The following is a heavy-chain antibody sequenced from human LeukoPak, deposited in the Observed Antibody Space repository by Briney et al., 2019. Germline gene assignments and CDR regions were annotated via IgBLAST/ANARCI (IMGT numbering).Heavy chain of an antibody. CDR1: GYTFTGYY. CDR2: INPNSGGT. CDR3: ARGGGCTSFSCDFDF. V-gene: IGHV1-2*02. J-gene: IGHJ4*02. Sequence: ASVKVSCKASGYTFTGYYMHWVRQAPGQGLEWMGWINPNSGGTNYAQKFQGRVTMTRDTSISAAYMELSRLRSDDTAVYYCARGGGCTSFSCDFDFWGQGTLVTVSS. D-gene: IGHD2-2*01.